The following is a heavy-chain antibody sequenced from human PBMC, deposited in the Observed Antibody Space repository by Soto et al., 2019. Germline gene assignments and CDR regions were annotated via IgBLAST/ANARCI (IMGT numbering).Heavy chain of an antibody. Sequence: EVQLAQSGAEVKEPGESLKISCKGSGYTFSKYWIGWVRQTPGKGLEWMGMIYPGDSDARYSPSFEGQVTFSVDKSINPAYMQWNRLKGSDTAMYYCARQGGEYNTMSDYWGQGTLVTVSS. J-gene: IGHJ4*02. CDR3: ARQGGEYNTMSDY. CDR1: GYTFSKYW. D-gene: IGHD3-10*01. V-gene: IGHV5-51*01. CDR2: IYPGDSDA.